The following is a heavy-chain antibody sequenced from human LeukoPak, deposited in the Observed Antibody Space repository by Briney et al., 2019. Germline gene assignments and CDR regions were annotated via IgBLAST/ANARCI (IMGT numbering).Heavy chain of an antibody. CDR2: IIPIFGTA. J-gene: IGHJ4*02. V-gene: IGHV1-69*05. CDR1: GGTFSSYA. CDR3: ARALPRCLGDSSGYPFDY. D-gene: IGHD3-22*01. Sequence: SVKVSRKASGGTFSSYAISWVRQAPGQRLEWMGGIIPIFGTANYAQKFQGRVTIITDAFTSTAYMELSSLRSEDTAVYSCARALPRCLGDSSGYPFDYWGQGTLVTVSS.